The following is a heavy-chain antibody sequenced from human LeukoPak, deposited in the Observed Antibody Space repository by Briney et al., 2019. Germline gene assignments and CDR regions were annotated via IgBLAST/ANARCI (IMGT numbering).Heavy chain of an antibody. CDR2: ITRSSSAK. Sequence: GGSLRLSCVASGFTFSSYSMNWVRQAPGKGLEWVSYITRSSSAKFYADSVKGRFTISRDNAENLLYLQMNSLRAEDTAVYYCTRDQEGSDYWGQGTLVTVSS. J-gene: IGHJ4*02. CDR1: GFTFSSYS. V-gene: IGHV3-48*01. CDR3: TRDQEGSDY.